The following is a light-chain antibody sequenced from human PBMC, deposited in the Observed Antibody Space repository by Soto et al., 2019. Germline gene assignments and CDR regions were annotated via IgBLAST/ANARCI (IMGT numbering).Light chain of an antibody. CDR2: DVS. CDR3: QQYNSYSPWA. V-gene: IGKV1-5*02. Sequence: DIQMTQIPSTLPASVCDTVTIICRASESISSWLAWYQQKPGKAPKLLIYDVSKLRRGVPSRFSGGGSGTEFILTISSLQPEDFATYFCQQYNSYSPWAFGQGTKVDIK. CDR1: ESISSW. J-gene: IGKJ1*01.